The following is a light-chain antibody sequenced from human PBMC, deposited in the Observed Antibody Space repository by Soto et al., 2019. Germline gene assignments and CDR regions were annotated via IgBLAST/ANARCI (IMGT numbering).Light chain of an antibody. Sequence: EMVMTQSPATLSVSPGERATLSCRASQSVSSNLAWYQQKPGQAPRLLIYGASTRATGIPARFSGNGSGTVFTLTISSLQSEDFAVYYCQQYNNWPPWAFGQGTKVDIK. J-gene: IGKJ1*01. CDR3: QQYNNWPPWA. V-gene: IGKV3-15*01. CDR2: GAS. CDR1: QSVSSN.